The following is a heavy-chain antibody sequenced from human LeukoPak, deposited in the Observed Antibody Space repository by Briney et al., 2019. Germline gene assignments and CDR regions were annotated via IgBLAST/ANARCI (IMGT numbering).Heavy chain of an antibody. J-gene: IGHJ4*02. D-gene: IGHD2-21*02. Sequence: PSETLSLTCTVSGGSISSSSYYWGWIRQPPGKGLEWIGSIYYSGSTYYNPSLKGRVTISVDTSKNQFSLKLSSVTAADTAVYYCARLLMLGDNFDYWAREPWSPSPQ. CDR3: ARLLMLGDNFDY. CDR1: GGSISSSSYY. V-gene: IGHV4-39*01. CDR2: IYYSGST.